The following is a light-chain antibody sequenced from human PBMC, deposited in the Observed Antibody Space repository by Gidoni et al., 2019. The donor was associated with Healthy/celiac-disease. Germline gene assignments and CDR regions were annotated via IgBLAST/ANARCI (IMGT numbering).Light chain of an antibody. J-gene: IGKJ1*01. CDR3: QQYGSSPWT. CDR2: GAS. Sequence: EIVLTQSSGTLSLSQGERATLSCRASQSVSSSYLAWYQQNPGQAPRLLIYGASSRATGIPDRFSGSGSGTDFTLTISRLEPVDFAVYYCQQYGSSPWTFGQGTKVEIK. CDR1: QSVSSSY. V-gene: IGKV3-20*01.